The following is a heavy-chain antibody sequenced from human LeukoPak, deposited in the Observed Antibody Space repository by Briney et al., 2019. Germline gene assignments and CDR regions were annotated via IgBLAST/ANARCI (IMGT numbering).Heavy chain of an antibody. V-gene: IGHV1-2*02. Sequence: ASVKVSCKASGYIFTGYYMHWVRQAPGQGLEWMGWINPNSDATNFAQKFQGRVTMTRDTSISTAYMDLSRLTSDDTAVYYCARDPGGSYRDYYYYMDVWGKGTTVATSS. CDR2: INPNSDAT. CDR3: ARDPGGSYRDYYYYMDV. CDR1: GYIFTGYY. J-gene: IGHJ6*03. D-gene: IGHD1-26*01.